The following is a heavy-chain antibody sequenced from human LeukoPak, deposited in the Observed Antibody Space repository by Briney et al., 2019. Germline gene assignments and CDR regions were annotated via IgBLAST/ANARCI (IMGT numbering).Heavy chain of an antibody. D-gene: IGHD3-10*01. V-gene: IGHV4-30-2*01. CDR1: GGSISSGGYS. CDR2: IYHSGST. CDR3: ARDLGYGSGYFDY. J-gene: IGHJ4*02. Sequence: SETLSLTCTISGGSISSGGYSWSWIRQPPGKGLEWIGNIYHSGSTYYNPSLKSRVIISVGRSKNQFSLKLSSVTAADTAVYYCARDLGYGSGYFDYWGQGTLVTVSS.